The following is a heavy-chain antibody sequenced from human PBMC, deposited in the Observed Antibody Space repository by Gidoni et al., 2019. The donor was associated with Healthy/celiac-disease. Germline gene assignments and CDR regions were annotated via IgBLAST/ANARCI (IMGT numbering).Heavy chain of an antibody. CDR2: ISWNSGSI. D-gene: IGHD6-19*01. Sequence: EVQLVESGGGLVQPGRSLRLSCAASGFTFDDSAMHWVRQAPGKGLEWVSGISWNSGSIGYADSVKGRFTISRDNAKNSLYLQMNSLRAEDTALYYCAKDAGIAVAGPPPTAFDYWGQGTLVTVSS. J-gene: IGHJ4*02. CDR1: GFTFDDSA. CDR3: AKDAGIAVAGPPPTAFDY. V-gene: IGHV3-9*01.